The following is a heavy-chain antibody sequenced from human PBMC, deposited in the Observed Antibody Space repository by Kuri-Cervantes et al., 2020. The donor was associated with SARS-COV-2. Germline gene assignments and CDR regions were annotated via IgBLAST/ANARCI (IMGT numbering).Heavy chain of an antibody. D-gene: IGHD2-21*01. CDR3: AKGRVGVQDF. CDR1: GFTFSSYG. Sequence: GGSLRLSCAASGFTFSSYGMHWVRQAPGKGLEWVAVISHDGKNKKCIASGKGRFTISRDNSQNTLYLHMKSLRSEDTAMYYCAKGRVGVQDFWGQGTLVTVSS. CDR2: ISHDGKNK. J-gene: IGHJ4*02. V-gene: IGHV3-30*18.